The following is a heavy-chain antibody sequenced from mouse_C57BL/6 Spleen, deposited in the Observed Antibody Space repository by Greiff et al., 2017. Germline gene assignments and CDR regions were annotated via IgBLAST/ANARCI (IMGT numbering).Heavy chain of an antibody. Sequence: EVQLVESGPGMVKPSQSLSLTCTVTGYSITSGYDWHWIRHFPGNKLEWMGYISYSGSTNYNPSLKSRISITHDTSKNHFFLKLNSVTTEDTATYYCARRVRGWGYFDYWGQGTTLTVSS. CDR1: GYSITSGYD. V-gene: IGHV3-1*01. D-gene: IGHD3-3*01. CDR3: ARRVRGWGYFDY. J-gene: IGHJ2*01. CDR2: ISYSGST.